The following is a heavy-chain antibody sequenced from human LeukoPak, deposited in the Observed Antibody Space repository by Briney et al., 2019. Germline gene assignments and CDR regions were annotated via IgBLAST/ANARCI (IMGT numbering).Heavy chain of an antibody. J-gene: IGHJ5*02. V-gene: IGHV3-21*01. CDR3: TRVAQSGPTGWFDP. D-gene: IGHD1-1*01. CDR1: GFNLNSYM. CDR2: ISSTGSYI. Sequence: TGGSLRLSCAASGFNLNSYMLNWVRQAPGKGLEWVSSISSTGSYIYYADSVKGRFTISRDNPGNVVYLQMDSLRAEDTAVYYCTRVAQSGPTGWFDPWGQGTLVTVSS.